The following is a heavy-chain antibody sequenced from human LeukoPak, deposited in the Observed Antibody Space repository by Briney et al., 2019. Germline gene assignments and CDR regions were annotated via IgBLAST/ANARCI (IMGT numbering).Heavy chain of an antibody. CDR2: IYPGDSDT. Sequence: GESLKISCKGSGYSFTSYWIGWVRQMLGKGLEWMGIIYPGDSDTRYSPSFQGQVTISADKSISTAYLQWSSLKASDTAMYYCARGYYYDSSGYYWFDPWGQGTLVTVSS. J-gene: IGHJ5*02. V-gene: IGHV5-51*01. CDR3: ARGYYYDSSGYYWFDP. CDR1: GYSFTSYW. D-gene: IGHD3-22*01.